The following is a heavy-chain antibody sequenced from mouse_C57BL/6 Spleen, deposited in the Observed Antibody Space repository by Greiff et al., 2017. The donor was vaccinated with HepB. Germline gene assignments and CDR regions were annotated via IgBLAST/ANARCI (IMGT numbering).Heavy chain of an antibody. CDR3: ARGWDGFDY. Sequence: DVKLVESGGGLVKPGGSLKLSCAASGFTFSGYGMHWVRQAPEKGLEWVAYISSGSSTIYYADTVKGRFTISRDNAKNTLFLQMTSLRSEDTAMYYCARGWDGFDYWGQGTTLTVSS. CDR2: ISSGSSTI. V-gene: IGHV5-17*01. D-gene: IGHD4-1*01. J-gene: IGHJ2*01. CDR1: GFTFSGYG.